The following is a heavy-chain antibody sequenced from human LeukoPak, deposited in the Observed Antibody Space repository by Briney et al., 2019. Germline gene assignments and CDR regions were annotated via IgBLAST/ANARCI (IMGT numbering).Heavy chain of an antibody. Sequence: SGGSLRLSCAASGFTFSDYYMSWIRQAPGKGLEWVSYISGSSSFTKYADSVKGRFTISRDNAKNSLYLQMNSLRAEDTAVYYCARGRPYYDSSGYYFWFDPWGQGTLVTVSS. V-gene: IGHV3-11*06. CDR1: GFTFSDYY. CDR2: ISGSSSFT. D-gene: IGHD3-22*01. J-gene: IGHJ5*02. CDR3: ARGRPYYDSSGYYFWFDP.